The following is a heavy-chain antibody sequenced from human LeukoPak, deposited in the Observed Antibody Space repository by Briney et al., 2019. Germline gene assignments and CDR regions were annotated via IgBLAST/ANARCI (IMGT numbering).Heavy chain of an antibody. V-gene: IGHV4-59*08. CDR3: ARMATVTPFDF. Sequence: SETLSLTCTVSGASISSYYWSWIRQPPGKGLEWIGYISYSGSTNYNPSLKSRVTISVDTSKNQFSLKLSSVTAVDTAVYYCARMATVTPFDFWGQGTLVTVSS. D-gene: IGHD4-17*01. J-gene: IGHJ4*02. CDR1: GASISSYY. CDR2: ISYSGST.